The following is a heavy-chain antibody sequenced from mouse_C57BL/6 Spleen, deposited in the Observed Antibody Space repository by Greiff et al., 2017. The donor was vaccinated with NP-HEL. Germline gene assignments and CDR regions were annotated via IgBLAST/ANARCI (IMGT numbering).Heavy chain of an antibody. J-gene: IGHJ1*03. CDR2: ISNLAYSI. Sequence: EVKLVESGGGLVQPGGSLKLSCAASGFTFSDYGMAWVRQAPRKGPEWVAFISNLAYSIYYADTVTGRFTISRENAKNTLYLEMSSLRSEDTAMYYCARHPYYGSSEGYFDVWGTGTTVTVSS. V-gene: IGHV5-15*01. D-gene: IGHD1-1*01. CDR1: GFTFSDYG. CDR3: ARHPYYGSSEGYFDV.